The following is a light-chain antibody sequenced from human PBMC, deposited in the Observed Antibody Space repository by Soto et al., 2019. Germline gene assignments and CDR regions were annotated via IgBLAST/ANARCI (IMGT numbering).Light chain of an antibody. CDR2: DVS. CDR3: NSYTSTTSYV. CDR1: SSDVGGYNY. Sequence: QSVLTQPASVSGSPGQWITISCTGTSSDVGGYNYVSWYQHHPGKGPKLIIYDVSDRPSGVSNRFSGSKSGNTASLTISGPRVEEEADYYENSYTSTTSYVSEPGTKFPVL. J-gene: IGLJ1*01. V-gene: IGLV2-14*03.